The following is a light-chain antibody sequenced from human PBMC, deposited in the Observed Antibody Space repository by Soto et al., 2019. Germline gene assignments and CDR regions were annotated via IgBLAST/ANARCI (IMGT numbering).Light chain of an antibody. CDR2: GAS. Sequence: EVVLTQSPGTLSLSPGERVTLSCRASQSVTITYLAWYQQKPGQAPRLLIYGASTRATGIPDRFSASGSGTDFTLTISRLEPEDFAVYYCQQHGSSPFTFGPGTKVDIK. CDR1: QSVTITY. V-gene: IGKV3-20*01. CDR3: QQHGSSPFT. J-gene: IGKJ3*01.